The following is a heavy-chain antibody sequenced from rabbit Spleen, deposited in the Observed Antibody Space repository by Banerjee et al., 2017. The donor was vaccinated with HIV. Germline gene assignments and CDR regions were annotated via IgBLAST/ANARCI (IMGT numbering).Heavy chain of an antibody. V-gene: IGHV1S40*01. Sequence: QSLEESGGDLVKPGASLTLTCIASGVSFSGDSYMCWVRQAPGKGLEWIGCIYPGSGLTYYASWAKGRFTISKTSSTTVTLQMTSQTVADTATYFCARDTGSSFSSYGMDLWGPGTLVTVS. CDR1: GVSFSGDSY. CDR2: IYPGSGLT. J-gene: IGHJ6*01. D-gene: IGHD8-1*01. CDR3: ARDTGSSFSSYGMDL.